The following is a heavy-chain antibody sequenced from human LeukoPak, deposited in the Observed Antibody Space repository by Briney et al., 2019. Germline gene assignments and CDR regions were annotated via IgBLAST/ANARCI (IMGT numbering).Heavy chain of an antibody. CDR2: INPNSGGT. CDR1: GYTFTGYY. V-gene: IGHV1-2*02. J-gene: IGHJ4*02. Sequence: ASEKVSCKASGYTFTGYYMHWVRQAPGQGLEWMGWINPNSGGTNYAQKFQGRVTMTRDTSISTAYMELSRLRSDDTAVYYCARDGGSHVVVPAAIDYWGQGTLVTVSS. D-gene: IGHD2-2*02. CDR3: ARDGGSHVVVPAAIDY.